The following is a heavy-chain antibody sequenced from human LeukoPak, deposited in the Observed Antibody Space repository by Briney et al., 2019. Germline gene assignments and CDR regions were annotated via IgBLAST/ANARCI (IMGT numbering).Heavy chain of an antibody. V-gene: IGHV1-8*03. CDR1: GYTFTSYD. J-gene: IGHJ4*02. D-gene: IGHD3-3*01. CDR2: MNPNSGNT. Sequence: ASVKVSCKASGYTFTSYDINWVRQATGQGLEWMGWMNPNSGNTGYAQKFQGRVTITRNTSISTAYMELSSLRSEDTAVYYCARAFSPIITIFGVVTTYYFDYWGQGTLVTVSS. CDR3: ARAFSPIITIFGVVTTYYFDY.